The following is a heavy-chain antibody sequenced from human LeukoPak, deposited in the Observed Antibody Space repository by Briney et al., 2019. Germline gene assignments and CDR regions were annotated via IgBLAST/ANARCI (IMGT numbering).Heavy chain of an antibody. CDR2: ISGSGGST. J-gene: IGHJ3*02. Sequence: GGSLRLSCAASGFTFSSYAMSWVRQAPGKGLEWVSAISGSGGSTYYADSVKGRFTISRDNSKNTLYLQMNSLRAEDTAVYYCAKRGGVSYSSGRAWAFDIWGQGTMVTVSS. CDR1: GFTFSSYA. D-gene: IGHD6-19*01. V-gene: IGHV3-23*01. CDR3: AKRGGVSYSSGRAWAFDI.